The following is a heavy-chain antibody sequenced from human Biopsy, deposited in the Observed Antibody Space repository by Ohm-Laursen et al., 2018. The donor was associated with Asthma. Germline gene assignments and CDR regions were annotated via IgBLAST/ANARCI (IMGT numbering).Heavy chain of an antibody. CDR3: PKDVFPGWELRRGPDY. J-gene: IGHJ4*02. CDR2: GGSYYDGGLK. V-gene: IGHV3-30-3*02. Sequence: SLRLSCAASGFTFRSYAMHWVRQAPGKGLEWVAVGGSYYDGGLKYYADSVNGRFTISRDNSKNTLHLEMNSLRVEDTAVYYCPKDVFPGWELRRGPDYWGQGTLVTVSS. CDR1: GFTFRSYA. D-gene: IGHD1-26*01.